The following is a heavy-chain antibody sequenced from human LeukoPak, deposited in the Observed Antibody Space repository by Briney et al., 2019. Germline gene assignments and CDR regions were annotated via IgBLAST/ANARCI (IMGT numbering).Heavy chain of an antibody. CDR2: IGTAGDT. CDR1: GFTFSSYD. Sequence: GGSLRLSCAASGFTFSSYDMHWVRQATGKGLEWVSAIGTAGDTYYPGSVKGRFTISRDNAKNTLYLQMNSLRAEDTAVYYCARDPHSSSWYSYYYYGMDVWGQGTTVTVSS. CDR3: ARDPHSSSWYSYYYYGMDV. V-gene: IGHV3-13*01. D-gene: IGHD6-13*01. J-gene: IGHJ6*02.